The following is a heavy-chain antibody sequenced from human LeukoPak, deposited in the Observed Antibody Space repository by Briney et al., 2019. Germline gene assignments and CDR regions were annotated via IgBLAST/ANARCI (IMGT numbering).Heavy chain of an antibody. Sequence: GGSLRLTCAASGLVFNNYAMSWVRLSARKGLEWVSVIYSGGSTYYADSVKGRFTISRDNSKNTLYLQMDSLRAEDTALYFCARTDTLDRGPIIDPLDYWGQGTLVTVSS. V-gene: IGHV3-66*01. CDR3: ARTDTLDRGPIIDPLDY. J-gene: IGHJ4*02. CDR1: GLVFNNYA. CDR2: IYSGGST. D-gene: IGHD3-10*01.